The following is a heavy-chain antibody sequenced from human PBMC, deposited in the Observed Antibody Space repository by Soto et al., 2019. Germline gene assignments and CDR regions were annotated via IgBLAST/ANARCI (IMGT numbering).Heavy chain of an antibody. V-gene: IGHV3-74*01. D-gene: IGHD1-26*01. J-gene: IGHJ5*02. Sequence: QAGGALRLSCAAYGFTFTSYWMHWVRQAPGKGLVWVSRINSDGSDTTYADSVKGRFTISRDNAKNTLYLQMNSLRAEDTALYYCVRGDTTHAFDPWGQGALVTVSS. CDR1: GFTFTSYW. CDR3: VRGDTTHAFDP. CDR2: INSDGSDT.